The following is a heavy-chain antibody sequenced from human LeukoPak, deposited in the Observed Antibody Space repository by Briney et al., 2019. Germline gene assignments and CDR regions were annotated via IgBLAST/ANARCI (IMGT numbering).Heavy chain of an antibody. CDR3: ARGLNGQWLVDAFDI. CDR1: GFTFSSYS. Sequence: PGGSLRLSCAASGFTFSSYSMNWVRQAPGKGLEWVSSISSSSSYIYNADSVKGRFTISRDNAKNSLYMQMNSLRAEDTAVYYCARGLNGQWLVDAFDIWGQGTMVTVSS. CDR2: ISSSSSYI. V-gene: IGHV3-21*01. D-gene: IGHD6-19*01. J-gene: IGHJ3*02.